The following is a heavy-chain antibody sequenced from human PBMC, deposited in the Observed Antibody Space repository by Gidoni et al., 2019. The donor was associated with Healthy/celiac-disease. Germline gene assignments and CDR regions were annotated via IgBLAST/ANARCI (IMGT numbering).Heavy chain of an antibody. CDR1: GGSFSGYY. CDR2: INHSGST. Sequence: QVQLQQWGAGLLKPSETLSLTCAVYGGSFSGYYWSWIRQPPGKGLEWIGEINHSGSTNYNPSLKSRVTISVDTSKNQFSLKLSSVTAADTAVYYCARHCSGGSCLLDAFDIWGQGTMVTVSS. D-gene: IGHD2-15*01. V-gene: IGHV4-34*01. CDR3: ARHCSGGSCLLDAFDI. J-gene: IGHJ3*02.